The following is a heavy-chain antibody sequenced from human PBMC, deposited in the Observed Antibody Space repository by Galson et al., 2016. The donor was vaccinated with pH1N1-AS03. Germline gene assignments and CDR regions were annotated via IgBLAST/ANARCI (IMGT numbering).Heavy chain of an antibody. D-gene: IGHD2/OR15-2a*01. CDR3: ALPNSGGNAFEI. CDR2: VYWDETR. CDR1: GVSVPSSGVG. V-gene: IGHV2-5*02. J-gene: IGHJ3*02. Sequence: PALVKPTQTLTLTCSVSGVSVPSSGVGVGWFRQPPGKALEWLALVYWDETRRYSPSLKNRLTITKDSSKNQVVLTVTSVEPMDIATYFCALPNSGGNAFEIWGPGTMVTVSS.